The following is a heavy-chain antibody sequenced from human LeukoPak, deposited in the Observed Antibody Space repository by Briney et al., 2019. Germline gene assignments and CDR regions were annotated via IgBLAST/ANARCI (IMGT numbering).Heavy chain of an antibody. CDR1: GYTFTGYY. J-gene: IGHJ5*02. CDR2: INPNSGGT. V-gene: IGHV1-2*02. D-gene: IGHD2-2*01. CDR3: ARGGYCSSTSCYSRWFDP. Sequence: ASVKVSCKASGYTFTGYYMHWVRQAPGQGLEWMGWINPNSGGTNYAQKFQGRVTMTRDMSISTAYMELSRLRSDDTAVYYCARGGYCSSTSCYSRWFDPWGQGTLVTVSS.